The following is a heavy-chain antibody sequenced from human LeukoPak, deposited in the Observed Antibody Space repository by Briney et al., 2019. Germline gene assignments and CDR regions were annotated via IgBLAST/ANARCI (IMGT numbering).Heavy chain of an antibody. Sequence: PSETLSLTCTVSGGSISSGSYYWSWIRQPAGKGLEWIGRIYTSGSTDYNPSLKSRVTMSVDTSKNQFSLKLSSVTAADTAVYYCAGLGQWLVAAGGDAFDIWGQGTMVTVSS. CDR1: GGSISSGSYY. D-gene: IGHD6-19*01. CDR2: IYTSGST. J-gene: IGHJ3*02. V-gene: IGHV4-61*02. CDR3: AGLGQWLVAAGGDAFDI.